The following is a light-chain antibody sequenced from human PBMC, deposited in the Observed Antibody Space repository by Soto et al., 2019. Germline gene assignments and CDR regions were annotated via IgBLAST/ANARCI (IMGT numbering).Light chain of an antibody. CDR2: DVS. V-gene: IGLV2-14*01. J-gene: IGLJ1*01. CDR3: SSYTSSSTLYV. CDR1: SSDVGGYNY. Sequence: QSVLTQPASVSGSIGQSITISCTGTSSDVGGYNYVSWYQQHPGKAPKLMIYDVSNRPSGVSNRFSGSKSGNTASLTISGLQAEDEADYYCSSYTSSSTLYVFGTGTKVIVL.